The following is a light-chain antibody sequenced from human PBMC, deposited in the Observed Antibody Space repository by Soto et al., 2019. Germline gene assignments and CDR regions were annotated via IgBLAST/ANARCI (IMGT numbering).Light chain of an antibody. CDR1: SSDVGGYNY. CDR2: EVN. V-gene: IGLV2-8*01. J-gene: IGLJ2*01. Sequence: QSALTQPPSASGSPGRSVTIPCTGTSSDVGGYNYVSWYQQHPGKAPRLMIYEVNKRPSGVPYCFSGSKSGNTASLTVSGLQEDDEAVYYCSSYEGNNVLVFGGGTKLTVL. CDR3: SSYEGNNVLV.